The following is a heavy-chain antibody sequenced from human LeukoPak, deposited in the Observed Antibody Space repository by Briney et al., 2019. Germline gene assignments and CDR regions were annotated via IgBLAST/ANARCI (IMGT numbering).Heavy chain of an antibody. CDR3: VKGIVATISYFDY. CDR2: ISSNGGST. J-gene: IGHJ4*02. D-gene: IGHD5-12*01. CDR1: GVTFSSSA. V-gene: IGHV3-64D*06. Sequence: GGSLRPSCSASGVTFSSSAMHWVRQAPGKGLEYVSAISSNGGSTYYADSVKGRFTISRDNSKNTLYLQMSSLRAEDTAVYYCVKGIVATISYFDYWGQGTLVTVSS.